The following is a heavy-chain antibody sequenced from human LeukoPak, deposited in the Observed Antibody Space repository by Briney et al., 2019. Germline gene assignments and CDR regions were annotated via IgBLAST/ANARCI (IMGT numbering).Heavy chain of an antibody. Sequence: GGSLRLSCVASGFTFSSYAMSWVRQAPGKGLEWVSVISGSGGSTYYADSVKGRFTISRDNSKNTLYLQMNSLRAEDTAVYYCAKVSRYCSGGSCYYHPFDYWGQGTLVTVSS. CDR3: AKVSRYCSGGSCYYHPFDY. J-gene: IGHJ4*02. CDR1: GFTFSSYA. CDR2: ISGSGGST. D-gene: IGHD2-15*01. V-gene: IGHV3-23*01.